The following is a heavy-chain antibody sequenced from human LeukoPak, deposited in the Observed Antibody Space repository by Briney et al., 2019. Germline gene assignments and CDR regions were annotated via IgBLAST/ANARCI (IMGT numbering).Heavy chain of an antibody. CDR3: ARVIAAAGSRYFQQ. D-gene: IGHD6-13*01. Sequence: SETLSLXCTVSGGSISSGNYYWSWIRQPAGKGLEYIGRIYTTGGTSGSTYYNPSLKSRVTISVDTSENHFSLTMRSVTAADTAIYYCARVIAAAGSRYFQQWGQGTLVTVSS. CDR2: IYTTGGTSGST. CDR1: GGSISSGNYY. V-gene: IGHV4-61*02. J-gene: IGHJ1*01.